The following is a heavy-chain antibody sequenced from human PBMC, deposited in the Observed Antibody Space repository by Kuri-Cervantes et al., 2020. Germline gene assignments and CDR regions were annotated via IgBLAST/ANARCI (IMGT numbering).Heavy chain of an antibody. D-gene: IGHD1-1*01. CDR3: AGHLRRPIQLERRFGSNWFDP. V-gene: IGHV1-18*01. CDR1: GYTFTSYG. Sequence: ASVKVSCKASGYTFTSYGISWVRQAPGQGLEWMGWISAYNGNTNYAQKLQGRVTMTTDTSTSTAYMELRSLRSDDTAVYYCAGHLRRPIQLERRFGSNWFDPWGQGTLVTVSS. CDR2: ISAYNGNT. J-gene: IGHJ5*02.